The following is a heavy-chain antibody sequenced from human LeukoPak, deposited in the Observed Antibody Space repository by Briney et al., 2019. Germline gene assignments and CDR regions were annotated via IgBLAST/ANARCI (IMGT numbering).Heavy chain of an antibody. V-gene: IGHV1-46*01. CDR3: ARSHSSWYCFDP. CDR1: GYTFTNYY. D-gene: IGHD6-13*01. J-gene: IGHJ5*02. Sequence: VASVKVSCKASGYTFTNYYMHWVRQAPGQGLEWMGVIDPRGGSTTYAQKVQGRFTMTRDTSTSTVYMELRSRNSEDRAGYYWARSHSSWYCFDPWGQGPWSPSPQ. CDR2: IDPRGGST.